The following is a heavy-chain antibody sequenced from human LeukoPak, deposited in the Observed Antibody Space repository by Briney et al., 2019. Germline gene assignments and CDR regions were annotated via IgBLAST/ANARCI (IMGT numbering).Heavy chain of an antibody. V-gene: IGHV1-8*01. CDR1: GYTFTSYD. J-gene: IGHJ4*02. CDR3: AREGHERYSYGQPAPYFDY. Sequence: ASVKVSCKASGYTFTSYDINWVRQATGQGLEWMGWMNPNSGNTGYAQKFQGRVTMTRNTSISTAYMELSSLRSEDTAVYYCAREGHERYSYGQPAPYFDYWGQGTLVTVSS. D-gene: IGHD5-18*01. CDR2: MNPNSGNT.